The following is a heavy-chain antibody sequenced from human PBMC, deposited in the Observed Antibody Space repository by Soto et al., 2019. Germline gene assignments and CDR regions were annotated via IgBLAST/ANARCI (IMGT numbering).Heavy chain of an antibody. CDR3: ARESHYGSGTYFY. CDR2: ISSSGSTI. J-gene: IGHJ4*02. CDR1: GFTFSTYE. D-gene: IGHD3-10*01. Sequence: SLRLSCAASGFTFSTYEMNWVRQAPGKGLEWVSYISSSGSTIYYADSVKGRFTISRDNGKNSLYLQMNSLRAEDTAVYYCARESHYGSGTYFYWGQGTLVTVSS. V-gene: IGHV3-48*03.